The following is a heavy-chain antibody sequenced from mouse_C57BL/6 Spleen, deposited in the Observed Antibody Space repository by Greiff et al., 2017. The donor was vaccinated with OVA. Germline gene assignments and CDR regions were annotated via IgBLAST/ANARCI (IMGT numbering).Heavy chain of an antibody. V-gene: IGHV10-1*01. J-gene: IGHJ4*01. CDR2: IRSKSNNYAT. CDR3: VRLGRYYAMDY. Sequence: EVQLVESGGGLVQPKGSLKLSCAASGFSFNTYAMNWVRQAPGKGLEWVARIRSKSNNYATYYADSVKDRFTISRDDSESMLYLQMNNLKTEDTAMYYCVRLGRYYAMDYWGQGTSVTVSS. CDR1: GFSFNTYA. D-gene: IGHD4-1*01.